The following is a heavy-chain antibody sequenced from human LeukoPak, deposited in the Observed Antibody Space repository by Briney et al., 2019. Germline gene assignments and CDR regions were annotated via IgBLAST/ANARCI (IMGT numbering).Heavy chain of an antibody. D-gene: IGHD3-16*02. J-gene: IGHJ4*02. Sequence: SETLSLTCTVSGGSISSYYWSWIRQPAGKGLEWIGRIYTSGSTNYNPSLKSRVTMSVDTSKNQFSLKLSSVTAADTAVYYCARLIGLGEVSPYFDSWGQGRLATVSS. CDR1: GGSISSYY. V-gene: IGHV4-4*07. CDR3: ARLIGLGEVSPYFDS. CDR2: IYTSGST.